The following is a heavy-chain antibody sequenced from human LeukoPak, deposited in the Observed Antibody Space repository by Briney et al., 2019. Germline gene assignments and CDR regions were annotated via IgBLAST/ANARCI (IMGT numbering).Heavy chain of an antibody. Sequence: HPGGSLRLSCAASGFTFSSYAMSWVRQAPGKGLEWVSAISGSGGSTYYADSVKGRFTISRDNSKNTLYLQMNSLRAEDTAVYYCAKGGFGEFGLNWFDPWGQGTLVTVSS. CDR1: GFTFSSYA. CDR3: AKGGFGEFGLNWFDP. J-gene: IGHJ5*02. CDR2: ISGSGGST. V-gene: IGHV3-23*01. D-gene: IGHD3-10*01.